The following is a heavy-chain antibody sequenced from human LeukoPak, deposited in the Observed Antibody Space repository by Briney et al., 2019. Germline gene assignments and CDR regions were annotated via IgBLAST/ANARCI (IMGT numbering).Heavy chain of an antibody. CDR1: GGFNTHYY. D-gene: IGHD6-13*01. V-gene: IGHV4-59*01. J-gene: IGHJ6*02. Sequence: SETLSLTCSVSGGFNTHYYWSWMRQPPGKGLEWIGYIYHSGSTNYNPSLKSRVTISVDTSKNQFSLKLSSVTAADTAVYYCARVIAAAGPYGMDVWGQGTTVTVSS. CDR2: IYHSGST. CDR3: ARVIAAAGPYGMDV.